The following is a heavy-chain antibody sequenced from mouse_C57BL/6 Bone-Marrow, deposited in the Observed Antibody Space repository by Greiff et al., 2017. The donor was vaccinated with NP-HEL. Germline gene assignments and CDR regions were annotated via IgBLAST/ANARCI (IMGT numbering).Heavy chain of an antibody. V-gene: IGHV14-4*01. CDR1: GFNIKDDY. Sequence: VQLQQSGAELVRPGASVKLSCTASGFNIKDDYMHWVKQRPEQGLEWIGWIDPENGDTEYASKFQGEATITADTSSNTAYLQLSSLTSEDTAVYYCTLRSVVADYFDYWGQGTTLTVSS. CDR3: TLRSVVADYFDY. CDR2: IDPENGDT. J-gene: IGHJ2*01. D-gene: IGHD1-1*01.